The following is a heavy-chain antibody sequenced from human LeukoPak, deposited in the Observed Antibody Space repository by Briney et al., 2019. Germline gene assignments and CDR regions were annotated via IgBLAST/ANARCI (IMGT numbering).Heavy chain of an antibody. J-gene: IGHJ4*02. Sequence: SETLSLTCSVSGDSIGNYYWSWIRQTPGKGLEWIGCVSSSGSPYYNPSLRSRLTISIDTAKNHFSLDLTSVTAADTAIYFCARGYFDTSGYSNPFDFWGPGTLVTVSS. CDR2: VSSSGSP. CDR3: ARGYFDTSGYSNPFDF. CDR1: GDSIGNYY. V-gene: IGHV4-4*09. D-gene: IGHD3-22*01.